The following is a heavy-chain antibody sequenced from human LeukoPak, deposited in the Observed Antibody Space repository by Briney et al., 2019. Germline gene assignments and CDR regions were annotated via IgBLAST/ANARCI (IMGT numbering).Heavy chain of an antibody. CDR3: AKDPNYGSGSYSDY. CDR1: GFTFSSYA. D-gene: IGHD3-10*01. J-gene: IGHJ4*02. CDR2: ISGSGGST. Sequence: TGGSLRLSCAASGFTFSSYAMSWVRQAPGKGLEWVSAISGSGGSTYYADSVKGRFTISRDNSKNTLYLQMNTLRAEDTAVYYCAKDPNYGSGSYSDYWGQGTLVTVSS. V-gene: IGHV3-23*01.